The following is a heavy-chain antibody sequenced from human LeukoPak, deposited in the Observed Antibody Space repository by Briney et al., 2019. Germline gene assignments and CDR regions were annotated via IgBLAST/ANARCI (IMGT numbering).Heavy chain of an antibody. D-gene: IGHD6-19*01. CDR2: ISYDGSNK. CDR1: GFTFSSYG. CDR3: ARDGAGVSDY. V-gene: IGHV3-30*03. Sequence: GGSLRLSCAASGFTFSSYGMHWVRQAPGKGLEWVAVISYDGSNKYYADSVKGRFTISRDNSKNTLYLQMNSLRAEDTAVYYCARDGAGVSDYWGQGTLVTVSS. J-gene: IGHJ4*02.